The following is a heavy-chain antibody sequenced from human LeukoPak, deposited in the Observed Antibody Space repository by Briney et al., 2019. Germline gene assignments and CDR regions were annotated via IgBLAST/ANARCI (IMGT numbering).Heavy chain of an antibody. V-gene: IGHV4-4*07. J-gene: IGHJ5*02. Sequence: SETLSLTCTVSGGSISNYYCNWIRQSAGKGLEWIGRIYTSGSTNYNPSLKSRVTMSVDTSKNQFSLKLSSVTAADTAVYYCATTPGGYTYGCFDPWGPGTLVTVSS. CDR3: ATTPGGYTYGCFDP. CDR1: GGSISNYY. CDR2: IYTSGST. D-gene: IGHD5-18*01.